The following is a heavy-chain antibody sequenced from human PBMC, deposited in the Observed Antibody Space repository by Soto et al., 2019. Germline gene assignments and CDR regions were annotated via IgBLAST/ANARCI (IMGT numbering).Heavy chain of an antibody. CDR1: GFTFSSYS. CDR3: ARSPYYYAGMDV. Sequence: GGSLRLSCAASGFTFSSYSMNWVRQAPGKGLEWVSSISSSNSYIYYADSVKGRFTISRDNAKNSLYLQMNSLRAEDTAVYYCARSPYYYAGMDVWGQGTTVTVSS. J-gene: IGHJ6*02. D-gene: IGHD3-10*01. CDR2: ISSSNSYI. V-gene: IGHV3-21*01.